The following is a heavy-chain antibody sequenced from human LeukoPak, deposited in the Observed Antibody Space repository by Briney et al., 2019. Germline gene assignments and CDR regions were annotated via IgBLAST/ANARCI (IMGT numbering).Heavy chain of an antibody. V-gene: IGHV3-21*01. CDR2: ISSSSSYI. CDR1: GFTFSSYS. CDR3: AREVGYSNYMDV. D-gene: IGHD4-11*01. J-gene: IGHJ6*03. Sequence: GGSLRLSCAASGFTFSSYSMNWVRQAPGKGLEWVSSISSSSSYIYYADSVKGRFTISRDNAKNTLYLQMNSLRAEDTAVYYCAREVGYSNYMDVWGKGTTVTVSS.